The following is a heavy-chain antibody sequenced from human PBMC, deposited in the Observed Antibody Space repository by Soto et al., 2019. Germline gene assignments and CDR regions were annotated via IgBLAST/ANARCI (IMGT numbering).Heavy chain of an antibody. V-gene: IGHV4-39*01. Sequence: QLQLQESGPGLVKPSETLSLTCTVSGGSISSSSSYWGWIRQPPGKGLEWIGSIYYSGSTYYNPSLKSRVTISVDTSKNQFSLKLSSVTAADTAVCYCARRGAVAATTYDYWGQGTLVTVSS. CDR3: ARRGAVAATTYDY. J-gene: IGHJ4*02. D-gene: IGHD2-15*01. CDR2: IYYSGST. CDR1: GGSISSSSSY.